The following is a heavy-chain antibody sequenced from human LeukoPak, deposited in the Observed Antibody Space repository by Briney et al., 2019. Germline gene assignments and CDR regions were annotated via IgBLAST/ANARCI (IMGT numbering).Heavy chain of an antibody. D-gene: IGHD6-6*01. Sequence: TPSETLSLTCTVSGGSISSGSYYWSWIRQPAGKGLEWIGRIYTSGSTNYNPSLKSRVTISVDTSKNQFSLKLSSVTAADTAVYYCARRGIIAALLRWGQGTLVTVSS. CDR2: IYTSGST. V-gene: IGHV4-61*02. J-gene: IGHJ4*02. CDR3: ARRGIIAALLR. CDR1: GGSISSGSYY.